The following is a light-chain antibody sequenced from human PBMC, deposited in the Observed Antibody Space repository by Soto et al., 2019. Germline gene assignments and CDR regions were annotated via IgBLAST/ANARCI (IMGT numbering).Light chain of an antibody. CDR1: SSDVGAYNY. J-gene: IGLJ1*01. V-gene: IGLV2-14*01. CDR3: SSYADSDTLYV. Sequence: QSALTQPASVSGSPGQSITISCTGTSSDVGAYNYVSWYQQPPGKAPKLLIFEVSSRPSGVSNRFSGSKSGSTASLTISGLQAEDEADDYCSSYADSDTLYVFGTGTKVTVL. CDR2: EVS.